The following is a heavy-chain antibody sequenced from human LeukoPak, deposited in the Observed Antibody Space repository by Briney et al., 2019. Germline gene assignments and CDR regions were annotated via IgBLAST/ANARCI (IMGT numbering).Heavy chain of an antibody. CDR3: ARGPYSYDSSGAFDI. J-gene: IGHJ3*02. Sequence: SETLSLTCTVSGYSLCSGYYWGWIRQPPGKGLEWIGSIYHSGSTYYNPSLKSRVTISVDTSKNQFSLKLSSVTAADTAVYFCARGPYSYDSSGAFDIWGQGTMVTVSS. D-gene: IGHD3-22*01. CDR1: GYSLCSGYY. CDR2: IYHSGST. V-gene: IGHV4-38-2*02.